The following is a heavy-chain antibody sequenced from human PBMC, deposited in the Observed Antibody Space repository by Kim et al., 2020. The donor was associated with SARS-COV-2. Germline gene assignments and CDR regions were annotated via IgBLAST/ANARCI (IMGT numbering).Heavy chain of an antibody. D-gene: IGHD6-19*01. V-gene: IGHV4-59*13. J-gene: IGHJ4*02. Sequence: SETLSLTCTVSGGSISSYYWSWIRQPPGKGLEWIGYIYYSGSTNYNPSLKSRVTISVDTSKNQFSLKLSSVTAADTAVYYCARGGVYSSGWYGGYFDYWGQGTLVTVSS. CDR3: ARGGVYSSGWYGGYFDY. CDR2: IYYSGST. CDR1: GGSISSYY.